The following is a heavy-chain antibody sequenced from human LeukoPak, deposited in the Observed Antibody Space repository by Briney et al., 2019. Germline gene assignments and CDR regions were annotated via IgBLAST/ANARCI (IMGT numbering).Heavy chain of an antibody. V-gene: IGHV3-48*03. CDR3: SRGRLFVDY. CDR2: ISGSGGSI. CDR1: GFTFISYD. Sequence: GGSLRLSFAASGFTFISYDMNWVRQAPGKGLEWVSYISGSGGSIYYTDSVKGRFTISRDNARNSLYLQMNSPRAEDTAVYYCSRGRLFVDYWGQGALVTVSS. D-gene: IGHD2-21*02. J-gene: IGHJ4*02.